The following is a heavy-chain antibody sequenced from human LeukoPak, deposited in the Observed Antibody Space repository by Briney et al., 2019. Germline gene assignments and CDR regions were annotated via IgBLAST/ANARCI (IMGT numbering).Heavy chain of an antibody. V-gene: IGHV3-15*01. J-gene: IGHJ6*03. CDR3: TTVRYCSSTSCYTATSYYYYMDV. D-gene: IGHD2-2*02. CDR1: GFTFSNAW. CDR2: IKSKTDGGTT. Sequence: GGSLRLSCAASGFTFSNAWMSWVRQAPGKGLEWVGRIKSKTDGGTTDYAAPVKGRFTISRDDSKNTLYLQMNSLKTEDTAVYYCTTVRYCSSTSCYTATSYYYYMDVWGKGTTVTVSS.